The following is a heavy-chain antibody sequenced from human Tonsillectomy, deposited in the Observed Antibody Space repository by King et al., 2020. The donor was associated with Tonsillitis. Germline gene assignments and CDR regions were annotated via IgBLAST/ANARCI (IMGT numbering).Heavy chain of an antibody. V-gene: IGHV1-2*02. D-gene: IGHD2-2*01. CDR3: ARGPQLRPPGHNWFDP. J-gene: IGHJ5*02. Sequence: QWQLVQSGAEVKKPGASVKVSCKASGYTFTGYHIHWVRQAPGQGLEWMGWINPNSGGTKYAQKFQGRVTMTRDTSISTAYMELSRLRSDDTAVYYCARGPQLRPPGHNWFDPWGQGTLVTVSS. CDR1: GYTFTGYH. CDR2: INPNSGGT.